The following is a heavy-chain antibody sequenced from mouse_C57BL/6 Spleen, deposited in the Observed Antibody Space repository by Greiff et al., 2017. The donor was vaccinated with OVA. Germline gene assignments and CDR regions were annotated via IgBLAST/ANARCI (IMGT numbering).Heavy chain of an antibody. D-gene: IGHD2-5*01. CDR2: IDPSDGYT. Sequence: QVQLQQPGAELVKPGASVKLSCKASGYTFTSSWMQWVKQRPGQGLEWIGGIDPSDGYTNYNQKFKGKATLTVDTASSTAYMQLSSLTSEDSEVYVCARGYSTYGRYFDYWGQGTTLTVSA. CDR1: GYTFTSSW. V-gene: IGHV1-50*01. J-gene: IGHJ2*01. CDR3: ARGYSTYGRYFDY.